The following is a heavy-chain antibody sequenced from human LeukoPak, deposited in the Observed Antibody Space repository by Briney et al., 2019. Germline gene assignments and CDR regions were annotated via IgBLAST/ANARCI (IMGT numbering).Heavy chain of an antibody. J-gene: IGHJ4*02. CDR2: IYPGDSDT. D-gene: IGHD3-9*01. CDR1: GYSFTSYW. Sequence: GESLKISCKGSGYSFTSYWIGWVRQMPGKGLEWMGIIYPGDSDTGYSPSFQGQVTISADRSISTAYLQGSSLKASDTAMYYCARHDILTGPKAKGFEYWGQGTLVTVSS. V-gene: IGHV5-51*01. CDR3: ARHDILTGPKAKGFEY.